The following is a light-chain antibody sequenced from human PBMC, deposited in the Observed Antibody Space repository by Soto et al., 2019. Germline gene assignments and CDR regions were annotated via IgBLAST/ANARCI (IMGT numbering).Light chain of an antibody. CDR2: KSS. Sequence: DIQMTQSPSTLSASVGDRVTVTCRASQSVSVWLAWYQQKPGRAPKLLIYKSSILESGVPSRFSGSGSGTEFTLTISRLEPEDFAVYYCQQYGSSGTFGQGTKVDIK. CDR1: QSVSVW. J-gene: IGKJ1*01. CDR3: QQYGSSGT. V-gene: IGKV1-5*03.